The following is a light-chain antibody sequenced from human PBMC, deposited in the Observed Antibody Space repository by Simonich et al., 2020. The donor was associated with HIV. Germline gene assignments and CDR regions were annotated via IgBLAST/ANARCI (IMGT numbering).Light chain of an antibody. CDR2: QAS. Sequence: DIQMTQSPSTLSASVGDRVTITCRASQSFTNWLAWYQQKPGKAPKLLIYQASSLESGVPSRFSGSGSGTEFTLTISSLQPDDFATYYCQQYNSYSPAFGQGTKVEIK. J-gene: IGKJ1*01. CDR3: QQYNSYSPA. CDR1: QSFTNW. V-gene: IGKV1-5*03.